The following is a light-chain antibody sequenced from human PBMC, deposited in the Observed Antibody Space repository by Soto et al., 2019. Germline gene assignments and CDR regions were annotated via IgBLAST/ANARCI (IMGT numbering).Light chain of an antibody. J-gene: IGLJ1*01. CDR2: DVS. V-gene: IGLV2-11*01. Sequence: QSVLTQPRSVSGSPGQSVTISCTGTSSDVGGYNYVSWYQQHPGKAPKLMIYDVSKRPSRVPDRFSGSKSGNTASLTISGLQAEDEADYYCCSYAGSYTFGYVFGTGTKLTVL. CDR1: SSDVGGYNY. CDR3: CSYAGSYTFGYV.